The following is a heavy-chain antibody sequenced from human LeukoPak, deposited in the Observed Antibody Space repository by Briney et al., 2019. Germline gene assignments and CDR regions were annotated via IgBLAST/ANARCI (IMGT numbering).Heavy chain of an antibody. CDR2: IKQDGSEK. V-gene: IGHV3-7*01. J-gene: IGHJ4*02. CDR1: GFTLRTSW. Sequence: GESLKISCAASGFTLRTSWMSWVRQAPGKGLEWVGNIKQDGSEKNYVDSVKGRFTISRDNAKNSLYLQMNSLRADDTAVYYCAKDGGGPLDWGQGTLVTVSS. CDR3: AKDGGGPLD. D-gene: IGHD3-10*01.